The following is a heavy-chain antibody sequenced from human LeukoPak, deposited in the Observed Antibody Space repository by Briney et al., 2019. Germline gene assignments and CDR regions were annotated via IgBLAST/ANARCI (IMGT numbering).Heavy chain of an antibody. CDR1: GYTFTSYG. V-gene: IGHV1-18*01. D-gene: IGHD6-19*01. Sequence: ASVKVSCKASGYTFTSYGIIWVRQAPGQGLEYMGWISAYNGNTHYARKFQGRVTMSTDTATSTAYMELRSLTSDDTAVYYCARDAVAGSNFDYWGQGTLVTVSP. CDR3: ARDAVAGSNFDY. J-gene: IGHJ4*02. CDR2: ISAYNGNT.